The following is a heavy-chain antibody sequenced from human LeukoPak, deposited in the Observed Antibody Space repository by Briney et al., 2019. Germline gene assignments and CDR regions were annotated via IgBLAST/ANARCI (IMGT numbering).Heavy chain of an antibody. D-gene: IGHD3-10*01. CDR3: ASLYFYGSGSFPNY. J-gene: IGHJ4*02. V-gene: IGHV4-39*02. Sequence: SETLSLTCAVSGGSISTRYYYWGWIRQPPGKGLEWIGTIHHSGSAYYNPSLKSQVTISVDTPNNHFSLKLSSVTAGDTAVYYCASLYFYGSGSFPNYWGQGILVTVST. CDR1: GGSISTRYYY. CDR2: IHHSGSA.